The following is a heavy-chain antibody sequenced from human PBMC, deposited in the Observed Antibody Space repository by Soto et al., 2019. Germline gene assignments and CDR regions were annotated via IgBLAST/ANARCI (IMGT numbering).Heavy chain of an antibody. Sequence: QVQLQESGPGLVKPSETLSLICSDCSGSISSHNWGWIRLPPGKGLEWIGYIRDSGSTSYNPSLTSRVPMALDTSKKEFSLKRTSVTAADTAVYYCVRQGSGALHGLVDVWGQGTTVTVSS. J-gene: IGHJ6*02. V-gene: IGHV4-59*08. CDR3: VRQGSGALHGLVDV. CDR1: SGSISSHN. CDR2: IRDSGST. D-gene: IGHD3-10*01.